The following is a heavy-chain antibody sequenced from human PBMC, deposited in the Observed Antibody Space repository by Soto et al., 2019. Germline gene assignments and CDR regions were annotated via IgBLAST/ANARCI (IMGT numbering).Heavy chain of an antibody. CDR1: GGSISSSSYY. CDR3: ARAKPYDSSFYYYYGMDV. J-gene: IGHJ6*02. D-gene: IGHD5-12*01. V-gene: IGHV4-39*01. CDR2: IYYSGST. Sequence: SETLSLTCTVSGGSISSSSYYWGWIRHPPGKGLEWIGRIYYSGSTYYNPSLKRRVTISVDTPKNQFSLKLSSVTAAETAVYYCARAKPYDSSFYYYYGMDVWGQGTTVTVSS.